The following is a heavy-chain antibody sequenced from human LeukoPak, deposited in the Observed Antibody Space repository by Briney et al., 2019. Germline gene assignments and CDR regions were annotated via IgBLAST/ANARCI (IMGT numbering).Heavy chain of an antibody. CDR2: ISGSGGST. CDR3: AKDQWELLCAFDI. Sequence: GGSLRPSCAASGFTFSSYAMSWVRQAPGKGLEWVSAISGSGGSTYYADSVKGRFTISRDNSKNTLYLQMNSLRVEDTAVYYCAKDQWELLCAFDIWGQGTMVTVSS. D-gene: IGHD1-26*01. CDR1: GFTFSSYA. V-gene: IGHV3-23*01. J-gene: IGHJ3*02.